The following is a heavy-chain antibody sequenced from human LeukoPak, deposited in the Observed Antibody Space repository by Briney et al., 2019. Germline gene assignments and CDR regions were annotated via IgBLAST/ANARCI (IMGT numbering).Heavy chain of an antibody. Sequence: PGGSLRLSCAASGFTFSSYAMSWVRQAPGKGLEWVSAISGSGGSTYYADSVKGRFTVSRDNSKNTLYLQMTSLRAEDTAVYYCAKCSSGWLLDWFDPWGQGTLVTVSS. CDR1: GFTFSSYA. CDR3: AKCSSGWLLDWFDP. D-gene: IGHD6-19*01. CDR2: ISGSGGST. V-gene: IGHV3-23*01. J-gene: IGHJ5*02.